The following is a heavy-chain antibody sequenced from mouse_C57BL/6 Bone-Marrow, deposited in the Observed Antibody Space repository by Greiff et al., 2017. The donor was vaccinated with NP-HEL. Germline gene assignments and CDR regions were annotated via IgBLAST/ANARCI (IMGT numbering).Heavy chain of an antibody. CDR3: ARDGNPYYYAMDY. CDR1: EYEFPSHD. V-gene: IGHV5-2*01. CDR2: INSDGGST. D-gene: IGHD2-1*01. J-gene: IGHJ4*01. Sequence: EVQRVESGGGLVQPGESLKLSCESNEYEFPSHDMSWVRQTPEKRLELVAAINSDGGSTYYPDTMERRFIISRDNTKKTLYLQMSSLRSEDTAMEYSARDGNPYYYAMDYWGKGTSVTVAS.